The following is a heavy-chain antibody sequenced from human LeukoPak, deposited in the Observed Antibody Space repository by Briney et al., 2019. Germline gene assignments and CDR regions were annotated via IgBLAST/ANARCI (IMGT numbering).Heavy chain of an antibody. D-gene: IGHD3-22*01. CDR2: INPSGGTT. V-gene: IGHV1-46*01. J-gene: IGHJ5*02. CDR3: ARGYDSSGYRWFDP. CDR1: GYTFTSNH. Sequence: ASVKVSCKASGYTFTSNHIHWVRQAPGQGLEWMGIINPSGGTTSYAENFQGRVTMTRDTSTSTVYMELSSLRSEDTAVYYCARGYDSSGYRWFDPWGQGTLVTVSS.